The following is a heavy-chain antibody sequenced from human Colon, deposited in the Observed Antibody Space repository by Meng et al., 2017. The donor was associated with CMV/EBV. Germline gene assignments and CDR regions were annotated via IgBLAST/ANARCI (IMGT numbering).Heavy chain of an antibody. D-gene: IGHD3-16*01. CDR3: AGDRWGPEY. V-gene: IGHV3-48*04. J-gene: IGHJ4*02. CDR1: GFTFSSYA. CDR2: ISSSGSTI. Sequence: GESLKISCAASGFTFSSYAMSWVRQAPGKGLEWVSYISSSGSTIYYADSVKGRFTISRDNAKNSLYLQMNSLRAEDTAVYYCAGDRWGPEYWGQGTLVTVSS.